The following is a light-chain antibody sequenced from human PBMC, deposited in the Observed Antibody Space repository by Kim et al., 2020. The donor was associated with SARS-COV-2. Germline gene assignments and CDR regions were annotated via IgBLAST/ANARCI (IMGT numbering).Light chain of an antibody. Sequence: QGVTVTCSGSRSNIGTNPVNWYQQLPRTAPKFLLYSNNQRPSGVPDRFSGSKSGTSASLAISGLQAEDEADYYCAAWDDSLNAWVFGGGTQLTVL. CDR3: AAWDDSLNAWV. J-gene: IGLJ3*02. V-gene: IGLV1-44*01. CDR1: RSNIGTNP. CDR2: SNN.